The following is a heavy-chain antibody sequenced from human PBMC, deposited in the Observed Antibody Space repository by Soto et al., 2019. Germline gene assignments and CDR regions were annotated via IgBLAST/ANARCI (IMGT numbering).Heavy chain of an antibody. D-gene: IGHD1-1*01. CDR1: GFTFSSYG. CDR3: AKDKPGTTSFDY. J-gene: IGHJ4*02. Sequence: LRLSCAASGFTFSSYGMHWVRQAPGKGLEWVAVISYDGSNKYYADSVKGRFTISRDNSKNTLYLQLNTLRADDTAVYYCAKDKPGTTSFDYWGQGTLVTVSS. V-gene: IGHV3-30*18. CDR2: ISYDGSNK.